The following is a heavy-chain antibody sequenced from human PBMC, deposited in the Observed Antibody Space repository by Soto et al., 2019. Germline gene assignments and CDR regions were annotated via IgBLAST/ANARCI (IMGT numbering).Heavy chain of an antibody. CDR1: GASISSDY. J-gene: IGHJ4*02. CDR2: AYSSGSA. V-gene: IGHV4-59*08. D-gene: IGHD3-3*01. CDR3: ARRTFSGVITDYFDY. Sequence: QVQLQESGPGLVKPSETLSLTCTVSGASISSDYWSWIRQPPGKGLEWIGYAYSSGSAIYNPSLKSRVTISLDTSKSQFSLKLSSVTAADTAVYYCARRTFSGVITDYFDYWGQGTLVTVSS.